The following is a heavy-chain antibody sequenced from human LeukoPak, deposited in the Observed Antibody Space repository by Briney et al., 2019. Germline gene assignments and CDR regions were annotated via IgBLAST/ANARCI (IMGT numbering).Heavy chain of an antibody. CDR2: IIPIFGTA. CDR1: GGTFSSYA. CDR3: AVGWSDILTGYYSHWFDP. D-gene: IGHD3-9*01. J-gene: IGHJ5*02. Sequence: SVKVSCKASGGTFSSYAISWVRQAPGQGLEWMGGIIPIFGTANYAQKFQSRVTITADESTSTAYMELSSLRSEDTAVYYCAVGWSDILTGYYSHWFDPWGQGTLVTVSS. V-gene: IGHV1-69*13.